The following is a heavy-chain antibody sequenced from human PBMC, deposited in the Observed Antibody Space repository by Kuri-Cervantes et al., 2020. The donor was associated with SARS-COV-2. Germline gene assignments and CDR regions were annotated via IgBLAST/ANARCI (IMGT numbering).Heavy chain of an antibody. Sequence: SVKVSCKASGGTFSSYAISWVRQAPGQGLEWMGRIIPILGTANYAQKFQGRVTITADKSTSTAYMELSSLRSEDTAVYYCAGSATGEGDYWGQGTLVTSPQ. CDR3: AGSATGEGDY. D-gene: IGHD7-27*01. J-gene: IGHJ4*02. CDR1: GGTFSSYA. CDR2: IIPILGTA. V-gene: IGHV1-69*04.